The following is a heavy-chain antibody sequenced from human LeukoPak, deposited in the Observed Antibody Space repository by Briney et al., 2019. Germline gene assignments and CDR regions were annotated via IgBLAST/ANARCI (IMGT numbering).Heavy chain of an antibody. V-gene: IGHV3-23*01. J-gene: IGHJ4*02. D-gene: IGHD2-2*01. CDR1: GFSFSSYA. Sequence: GGSLRLSCAASGFSFSSYAMNWVRQAPGKGLEWLSAISGSGGSTHYADSVKGRFTISRDNSKNTLYLQMHSLRDEDTAVYYCAKAHCSPTSCSRIDYWGQGTLVTVSS. CDR3: AKAHCSPTSCSRIDY. CDR2: ISGSGGST.